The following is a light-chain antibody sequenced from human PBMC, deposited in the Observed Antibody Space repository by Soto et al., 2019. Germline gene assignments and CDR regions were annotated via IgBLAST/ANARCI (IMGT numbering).Light chain of an antibody. CDR2: GAS. J-gene: IGKJ1*01. CDR1: QSVSSSY. CDR3: QQYGSSLQT. Sequence: EIVLTQSPGTLSLSPGERATLSCRASQSVSSSYLAWYQQKPGQAPRLLIYGASSRASGIPDRFSGSGSGTDFTLTISRLEPEDFAVYYCQQYGSSLQTFXQGTKVDIK. V-gene: IGKV3-20*01.